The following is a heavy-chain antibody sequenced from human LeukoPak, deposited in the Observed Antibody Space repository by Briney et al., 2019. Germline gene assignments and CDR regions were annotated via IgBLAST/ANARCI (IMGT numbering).Heavy chain of an antibody. J-gene: IGHJ4*02. D-gene: IGHD3-10*01. CDR2: ISNTGYST. CDR3: AKLVGSDADY. CDR1: GLNLDSYA. Sequence: GGSLRLSCAVSGLNLDSYALNWVRQAPGKGLEWVSTISNTGYSTNHVDSVEGRFTVSRDNSKNMLFLQMNSLRAEDTAVYYCAKLVGSDADYGGQGTLVTVSS. V-gene: IGHV3-23*01.